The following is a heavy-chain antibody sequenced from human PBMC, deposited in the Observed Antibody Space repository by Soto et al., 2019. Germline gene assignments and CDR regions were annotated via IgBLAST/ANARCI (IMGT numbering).Heavy chain of an antibody. Sequence: SETLSLTCTVSGGSISSGSYYWSWIRQHPGKGLEWMGYIYYSGSTYYNPSLKSRVTISVDTSKNQFSLKLSSVTAADTAVYYCARGSWSFYYFDYWGQGTLVTVS. J-gene: IGHJ4*02. CDR3: ARGSWSFYYFDY. CDR2: IYYSGST. CDR1: GGSISSGSYY. V-gene: IGHV4-31*03. D-gene: IGHD3-10*01.